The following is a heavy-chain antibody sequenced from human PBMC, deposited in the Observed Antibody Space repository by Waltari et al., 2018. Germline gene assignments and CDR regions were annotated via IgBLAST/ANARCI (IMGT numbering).Heavy chain of an antibody. Sequence: EVQLVETGGGLIQPGGSLRLSCAASGFTVSSHYMSWVRQAPGKGLEWVSVIYSGGSTYYADSVKGRFTISRDNSKNTLYLQMNSLRAEDTAVYYCARVPQSYSEDYWGQGTLVTVSS. CDR3: ARVPQSYSEDY. V-gene: IGHV3-53*02. D-gene: IGHD3-3*01. CDR1: GFTVSSHY. CDR2: IYSGGST. J-gene: IGHJ4*02.